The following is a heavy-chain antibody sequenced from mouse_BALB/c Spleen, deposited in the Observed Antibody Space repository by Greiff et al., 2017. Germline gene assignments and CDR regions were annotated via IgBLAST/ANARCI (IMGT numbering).Heavy chain of an antibody. D-gene: IGHD2-10*01. V-gene: IGHV1S81*02. CDR2: INPSNGRT. CDR1: GYTFTSYW. CDR3: ARSYYGNLYAMDY. J-gene: IGHJ4*01. Sequence: QVQLQQPGAELVKPGASVKLSCKASGYTFTSYWMHWVKQRPGQGLEWIGEINPSNGRTNYSEKFKSKATLTVDKSSSTAYMQLSSLTSEDSAVYYCARSYYGNLYAMDYWGQGTSVTVSS.